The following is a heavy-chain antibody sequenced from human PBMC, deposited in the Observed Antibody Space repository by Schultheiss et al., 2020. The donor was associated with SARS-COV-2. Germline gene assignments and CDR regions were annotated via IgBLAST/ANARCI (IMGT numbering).Heavy chain of an antibody. CDR2: IIPILGIA. CDR3: ARVYCSSTSCYRALDY. J-gene: IGHJ4*02. D-gene: IGHD2-2*02. V-gene: IGHV1-69*02. CDR1: GGTFSSYT. Sequence: SVKVSCKASGGTFSSYTISWVRQAPGQGLEWMGRIIPILGIANYAQKFQGRVTMTKDTSISTAYMELSRLRSDDTAVYYCARVYCSSTSCYRALDYWGQGTLVTVSS.